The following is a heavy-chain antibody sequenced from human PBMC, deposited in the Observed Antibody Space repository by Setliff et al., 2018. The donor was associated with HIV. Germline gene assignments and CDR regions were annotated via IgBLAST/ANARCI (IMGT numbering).Heavy chain of an antibody. CDR2: ISTYSGNT. Sequence: ASVKVSCKASGYIFTVYHIHWVRQAPGQGLEWMGWISTYSGNTNYAQKLQGRVTMTTDTSTSTAYMELRSLRSDDTAVYYCARVEAFGGVSYSYYYMDVWGKGTTVTVSS. D-gene: IGHD3-16*01. CDR3: ARVEAFGGVSYSYYYMDV. CDR1: GYIFTVYH. J-gene: IGHJ6*03. V-gene: IGHV1-18*04.